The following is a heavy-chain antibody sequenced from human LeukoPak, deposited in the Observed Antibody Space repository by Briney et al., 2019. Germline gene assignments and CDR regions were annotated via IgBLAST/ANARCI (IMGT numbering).Heavy chain of an antibody. CDR3: ARGFPTHP. D-gene: IGHD2-21*01. J-gene: IGHJ5*02. CDR2: IYHSGST. CDR1: GGSISSGGYS. V-gene: IGHV4-30-2*01. Sequence: SQTLSLTCAVSGGSISSGGYSWSWIRQLPGKGLEWIGYIYHSGSTYYNPSLKSRVTISVDRSKNQFSLKLSSVTAADTAVYYCARGFPTHPWGQGTLVTVSS.